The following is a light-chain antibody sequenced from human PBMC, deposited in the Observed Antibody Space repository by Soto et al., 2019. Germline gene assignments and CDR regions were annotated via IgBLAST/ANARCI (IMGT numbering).Light chain of an antibody. J-gene: IGKJ2*01. V-gene: IGKV3-20*01. CDR1: QSISSSY. CDR2: AAS. CDR3: QQYGSSSYS. Sequence: EILLAQSPGTLSLSPGERATLSCRASQSISSSYLAWYQQKPGQAPRLLIYAASSRATGIRDRFSGSGSGTDFTLTISRLKPEDFAVYYCQQYGSSSYSFGQGTQLEIK.